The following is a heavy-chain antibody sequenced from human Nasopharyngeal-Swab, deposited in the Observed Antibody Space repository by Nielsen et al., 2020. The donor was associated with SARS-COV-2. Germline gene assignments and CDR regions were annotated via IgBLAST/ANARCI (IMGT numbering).Heavy chain of an antibody. CDR1: GFTFSSYA. Sequence: GESLKISCAASGFTFSSYAMHWVRQAPGKGLEWVAVISYDGSNTYYADSVKGRFTISSDNSKNTLYLQMNSLRAEDTAVYYCARDLGGYPDYWGQGTLVTVSS. CDR2: ISYDGSNT. V-gene: IGHV3-30-3*01. J-gene: IGHJ4*02. CDR3: ARDLGGYPDY. D-gene: IGHD3-22*01.